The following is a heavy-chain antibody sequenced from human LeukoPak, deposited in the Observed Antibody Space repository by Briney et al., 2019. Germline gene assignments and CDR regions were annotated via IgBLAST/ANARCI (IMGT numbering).Heavy chain of an antibody. V-gene: IGHV1-58*01. J-gene: IGHJ6*03. Sequence: SVKVSCKASGFTFTSSAVQWVRQARGQRLEWIGWIVVGSGNTNYAQKFQERVTITRDMSTSTAYMELRSLRSDDTAVYYCARVEVVPAAPPMDVWGKGTTVTVSS. CDR1: GFTFTSSA. CDR3: ARVEVVPAAPPMDV. CDR2: IVVGSGNT. D-gene: IGHD2-2*01.